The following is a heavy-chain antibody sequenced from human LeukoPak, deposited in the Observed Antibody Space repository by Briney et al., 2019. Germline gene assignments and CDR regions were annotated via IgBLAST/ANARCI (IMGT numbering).Heavy chain of an antibody. Sequence: AEGSLRLSCAASGFTFSSYWMSWVRQAPGKGLEWVANIKQDGSEKYYVDSVKGRFTISRDNAKNSLYLQMNSLRAEDTAVYYCARDPSRTLGGYSYGSGSYGLWYYYYYGMDVWGQGTTVTVSS. CDR3: ARDPSRTLGGYSYGSGSYGLWYYYYYGMDV. D-gene: IGHD3-10*01. CDR2: IKQDGSEK. V-gene: IGHV3-7*04. CDR1: GFTFSSYW. J-gene: IGHJ6*02.